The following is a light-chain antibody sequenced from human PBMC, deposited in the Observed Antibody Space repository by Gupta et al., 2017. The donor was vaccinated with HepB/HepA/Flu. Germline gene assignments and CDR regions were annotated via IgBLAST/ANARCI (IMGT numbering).Light chain of an antibody. CDR1: SSDVGGYNY. CDR2: DVS. CDR3: SSDTSSSTVV. J-gene: IGLJ2*01. Sequence: QSALTQPASVSGSPGQSIPISCTGTSSDVGGYNYVSWYQQHPGKAPTLMIYDVSNRPAVVANRFSGSKSGNTASLTIAGRKAEDEADYYCSSDTSSSTVVFGGGTKLTVL. V-gene: IGLV2-14*01.